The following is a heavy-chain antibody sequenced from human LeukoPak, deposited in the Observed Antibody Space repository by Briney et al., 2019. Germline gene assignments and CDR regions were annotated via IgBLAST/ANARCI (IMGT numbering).Heavy chain of an antibody. CDR2: ISYDGNNK. J-gene: IGHJ4*02. CDR1: GFTFSSYA. D-gene: IGHD2/OR15-2a*01. V-gene: IGHV3-30*04. Sequence: GGSLRLSCAASGFTFSSYAMHWVRQAPGKGLEWVAVISYDGNNKYYADSVKGRFTISRDNSKNTLYLQMNSLRAEDTAVYYCGRGGSMVLVLRPGLVYWGQGTLVTVSS. CDR3: GRGGSMVLVLRPGLVY.